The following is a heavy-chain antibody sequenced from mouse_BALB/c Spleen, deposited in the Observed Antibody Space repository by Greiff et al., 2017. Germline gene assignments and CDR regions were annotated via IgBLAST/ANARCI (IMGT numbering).Heavy chain of an antibody. CDR3: ARARNYYAMDY. Sequence: EVKVEESGGGLVQPGGSLRLSCATSGFTFTDYYMSWVRQPPGKALEWLGFIRNKANGYTTEYSASVKGRFTISRDNSQSILYLQMNTLRAEDSATYYCARARNYYAMDYWGQGTSVTVSS. J-gene: IGHJ4*01. CDR1: GFTFTDYY. CDR2: IRNKANGYTT. V-gene: IGHV7-3*02.